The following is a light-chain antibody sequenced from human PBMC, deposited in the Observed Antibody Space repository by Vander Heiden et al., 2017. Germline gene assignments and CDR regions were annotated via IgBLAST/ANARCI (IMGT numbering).Light chain of an antibody. CDR3: QSYDSSLSGYWV. J-gene: IGLJ3*02. CDR1: SSNIGAGYD. Sequence: QSVLTHPSSVSWATGQRVTISCTGSSSNIGAGYDVHWYQQLPGTAPKLLSSGNSNRPSGVPDRFSCSKSGTSASLAITGLQAEDEADYYCQSYDSSLSGYWVFGGGTKLTVL. CDR2: GNS. V-gene: IGLV1-40*01.